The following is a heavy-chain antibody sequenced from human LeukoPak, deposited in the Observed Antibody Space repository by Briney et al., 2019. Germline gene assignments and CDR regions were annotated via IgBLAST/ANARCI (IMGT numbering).Heavy chain of an antibody. CDR3: ARERVGATALFDY. Sequence: GGSLRLSCAASGCTFSSYSMTWVRQAPGKGLEWVSYITRSSSARYYADAVKGRFTISRDNSKNTLYLQMNSLRTEDTAVYYCARERVGATALFDYWGQGTLVTVSS. D-gene: IGHD1-26*01. J-gene: IGHJ4*02. CDR1: GCTFSSYS. CDR2: ITRSSSAR. V-gene: IGHV3-48*01.